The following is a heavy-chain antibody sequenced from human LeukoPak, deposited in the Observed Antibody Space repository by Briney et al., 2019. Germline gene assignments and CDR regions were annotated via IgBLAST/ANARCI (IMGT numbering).Heavy chain of an antibody. V-gene: IGHV3-30*03. CDR2: ISYDGKNY. CDR3: ARDLLY. J-gene: IGHJ4*02. D-gene: IGHD1-26*01. Sequence: PGGSLRLSCAASGFTFSNYGMHWVRQAPGKGLEWVALISYDGKNYNYADSVKGRFTISRDNAKNSLYLQMNSLRAEDTAVYYCARDLLYWGQGTLVTVSS. CDR1: GFTFSNYG.